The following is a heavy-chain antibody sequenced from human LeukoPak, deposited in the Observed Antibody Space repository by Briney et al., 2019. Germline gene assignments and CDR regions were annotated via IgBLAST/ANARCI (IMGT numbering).Heavy chain of an antibody. CDR2: INAGNDNK. Sequence: ASVKVSCKPSGYIFSTYKIHWVRQAPGQGLEWMGWINAGNDNKIYSEKFQGRVTITRDTSASIVYMELSTLRSEDTGVYYCASENWFDPWGQGTLVTVSS. CDR3: ASENWFDP. CDR1: GYIFSTYK. J-gene: IGHJ5*02. V-gene: IGHV1-3*01.